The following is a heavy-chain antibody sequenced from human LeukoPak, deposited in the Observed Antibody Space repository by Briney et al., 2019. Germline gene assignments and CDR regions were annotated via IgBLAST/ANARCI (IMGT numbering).Heavy chain of an antibody. Sequence: KPSETLSLTCTVSGGSISSYYWSWIRQPAGKGLEWIGRIYTSGSTNYNPSLKSRVTMSVDTSKNQFSLKLSSVTAADTAVYYCAREITVIVVVTQSAFDIWGQGTMVTVSS. CDR2: IYTSGST. CDR3: AREITVIVVVTQSAFDI. V-gene: IGHV4-4*07. CDR1: GGSISSYY. D-gene: IGHD3-22*01. J-gene: IGHJ3*02.